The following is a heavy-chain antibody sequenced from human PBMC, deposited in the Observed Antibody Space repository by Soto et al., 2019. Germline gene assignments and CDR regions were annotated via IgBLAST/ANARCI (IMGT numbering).Heavy chain of an antibody. V-gene: IGHV1-3*01. CDR1: GYTFTSYT. CDR2: INAGNGNT. D-gene: IGHD3-10*01. J-gene: IGHJ6*02. CDR3: ASSYYYGSGSYYKYYGMDV. Sequence: QVQLVQSGAEVKKPGASVKVSCKASGYTFTSYTMHWVRQAPGQRLEWMGWINAGNGNTKYSQKFQGRVTITRDTSASTAYMKLCSLRSEDTAVYYCASSYYYGSGSYYKYYGMDVWGQGTTVTVSS.